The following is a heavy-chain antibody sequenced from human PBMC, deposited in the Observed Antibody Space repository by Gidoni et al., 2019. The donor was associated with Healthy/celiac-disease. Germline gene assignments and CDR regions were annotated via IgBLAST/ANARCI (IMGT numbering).Heavy chain of an antibody. CDR3: ARGGGSYGGNPYYFDY. CDR2: ISSSSSYR. J-gene: IGHJ4*02. CDR1: GFPFGTYS. V-gene: IGHV3-21*01. D-gene: IGHD4-17*01. Sequence: EVQLVESGGGLVKPGGSLILSFAASGFPFGTYSMNWVRQAPGKGLEWVSYISSSSSYRYYADSVKGRFTISRDNAKNSLYLQMNSLRAEDTAVYYCARGGGSYGGNPYYFDYWGQGTLVTVSS.